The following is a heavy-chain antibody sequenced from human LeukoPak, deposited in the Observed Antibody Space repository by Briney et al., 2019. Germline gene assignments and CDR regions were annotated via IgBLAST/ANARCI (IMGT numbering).Heavy chain of an antibody. D-gene: IGHD2-2*02. Sequence: SETLSLTCTVSGYSISSGYYWGWIRQPPGKGLEWIGSIYHGGSTYYNPSLKSRVTISVDTSKNQFSLKLSSVTAADTAVYYCARGDPVVPAAIVPDDAFDIWGQGTMVTVSS. V-gene: IGHV4-38-2*02. CDR2: IYHGGST. J-gene: IGHJ3*02. CDR1: GYSISSGYY. CDR3: ARGDPVVPAAIVPDDAFDI.